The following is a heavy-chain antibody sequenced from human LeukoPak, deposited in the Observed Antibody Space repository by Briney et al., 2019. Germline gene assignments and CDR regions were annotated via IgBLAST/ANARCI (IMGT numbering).Heavy chain of an antibody. D-gene: IGHD3-16*01. J-gene: IGHJ4*02. CDR3: AGKGAHFDY. Sequence: GDSLKISCKASGYRFSSYWIGWVRQLPGKGLEWMGIIYPADSDIKYSPSFQGQVTMSVDESISTAYLQWSSLKASDTAMYYCAGKGAHFDYWGQGTLVTVSS. CDR2: IYPADSDI. CDR1: GYRFSSYW. V-gene: IGHV5-51*01.